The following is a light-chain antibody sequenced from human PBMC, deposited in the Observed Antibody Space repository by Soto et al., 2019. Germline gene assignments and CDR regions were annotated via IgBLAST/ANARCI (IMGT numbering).Light chain of an antibody. CDR2: GAS. V-gene: IGKV3-20*01. J-gene: IGKJ1*01. CDR3: QQYGRSPST. Sequence: EIVLTQSPGTLSLSPGERATLSCRASQSVSSSYLAWYQQKPGQAPRLLIYGASSRATGIPDRFSGSGSGTDFTLTISRLDPEDFAVYYCQQYGRSPSTFGQGTKVEIK. CDR1: QSVSSSY.